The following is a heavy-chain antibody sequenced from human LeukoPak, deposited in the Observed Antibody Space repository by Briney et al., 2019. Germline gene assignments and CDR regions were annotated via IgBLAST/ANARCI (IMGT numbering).Heavy chain of an antibody. J-gene: IGHJ4*02. CDR3: AKDPVEDY. V-gene: IGHV3-30*04. D-gene: IGHD4-23*01. CDR2: ISYDGSNK. Sequence: GGSLRLSCAASGFTFSSYAMHWVRQAPGKGLEWVAVISYDGSNKYYADSVKGRFTISRDNSKNTLYLQMNSLRAEDTAVYYCAKDPVEDYWGQGTLVTVSS. CDR1: GFTFSSYA.